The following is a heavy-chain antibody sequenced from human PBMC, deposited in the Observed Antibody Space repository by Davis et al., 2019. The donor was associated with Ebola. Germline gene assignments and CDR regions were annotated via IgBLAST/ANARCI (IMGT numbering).Heavy chain of an antibody. J-gene: IGHJ5*02. D-gene: IGHD1-7*01. CDR3: ARGKAGTTGRGNWFDP. V-gene: IGHV4-59*01. CDR2: IYYSGST. Sequence: SETLSLTCTVSGGSMSSYYWSWIRQPPGKGLEWIGYIYYSGSTNYNPSLKGRVTISVDTSKNQFSLELSSVTAADTAVYYCARGKAGTTGRGNWFDPWGQGTLVTVSS. CDR1: GGSMSSYY.